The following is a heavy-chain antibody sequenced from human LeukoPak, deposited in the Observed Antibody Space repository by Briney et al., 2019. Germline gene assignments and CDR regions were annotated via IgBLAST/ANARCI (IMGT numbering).Heavy chain of an antibody. CDR3: ASRSDYDFWSGYQNYYSDY. V-gene: IGHV1-3*01. D-gene: IGHD3-3*01. CDR1: GYTFTSYA. Sequence: ASVKVSCKASGYTFTSYAMHWVRQAPGQRLEWMGWINAGNGNTKYSQKFQGRVTITRDTSASTAYMELSSLRSEDTAVYYCASRSDYDFWSGYQNYYSDYWGQGTLVTVSS. J-gene: IGHJ4*02. CDR2: INAGNGNT.